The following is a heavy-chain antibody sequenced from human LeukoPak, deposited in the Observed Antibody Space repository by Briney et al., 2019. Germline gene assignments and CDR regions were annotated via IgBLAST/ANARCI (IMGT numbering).Heavy chain of an antibody. CDR1: GDSVSSNSAA. Sequence: SQTLSLTCAISGDSVSSNSAAWNWVRQSPSRGLEWLGRTYYRSKWYNDYAVSVKSRITINPDTSKNQFSLQLNSVTPEDTAAYYCARAPSYSYGRYYYYYGMDVWGQGTTVTVSS. J-gene: IGHJ6*02. D-gene: IGHD5-18*01. CDR2: TYYRSKWYN. V-gene: IGHV6-1*01. CDR3: ARAPSYSYGRYYYYYGMDV.